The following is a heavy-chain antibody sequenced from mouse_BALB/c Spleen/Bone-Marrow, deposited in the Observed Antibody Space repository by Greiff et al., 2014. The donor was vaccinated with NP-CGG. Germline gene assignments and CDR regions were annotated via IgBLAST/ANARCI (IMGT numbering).Heavy chain of an antibody. J-gene: IGHJ3*01. D-gene: IGHD3-2*02. Sequence: VQLQQPGAELVKPGASVKLSCTASGFNIKDTHILWVKQRPEQGLEWIGRIDPANGNTKYGPKFQGKATITADTSSNTAYLQLSSLTSEDTAVYSCARGKGICLGCAYWGQGTLVTVSA. CDR2: IDPANGNT. CDR1: GFNIKDTH. CDR3: ARGKGICLGCAY. V-gene: IGHV14-3*02.